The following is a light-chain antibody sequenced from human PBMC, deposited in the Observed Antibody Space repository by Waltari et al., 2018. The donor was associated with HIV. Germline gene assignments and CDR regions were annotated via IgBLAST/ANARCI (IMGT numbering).Light chain of an antibody. CDR2: YAS. V-gene: IGKV6-21*01. CDR3: HQSKSLPGT. J-gene: IGKJ1*01. CDR1: QSIGDN. Sequence: EIVLTQSPDFQSVTPKESVTITCRTSQSIGDNLHWSQQKPGQSPQLPIKYASQSFSGVPSRFSGSGSGTVFTLTINGLEAEDAATYYCHQSKSLPGTFCQGTKVEIK.